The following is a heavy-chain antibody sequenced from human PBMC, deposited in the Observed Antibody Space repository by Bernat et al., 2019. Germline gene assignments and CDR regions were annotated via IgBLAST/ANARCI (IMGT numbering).Heavy chain of an antibody. Sequence: AQLAESGGDLVQPGGSLRLSCAASGFTFSKFWMYWVRQAPGKGLVWVSRINTDGRNTIYADSVKGRFTISRDNAKNTVNLQMNSLRVEDTGVYYCAKGGWYYNSYVDLWGKGTTVTVSS. J-gene: IGHJ6*04. D-gene: IGHD3-16*01. CDR3: AKGGWYYNSYVDL. CDR1: GFTFSKFW. V-gene: IGHV3-74*01. CDR2: INTDGRNT.